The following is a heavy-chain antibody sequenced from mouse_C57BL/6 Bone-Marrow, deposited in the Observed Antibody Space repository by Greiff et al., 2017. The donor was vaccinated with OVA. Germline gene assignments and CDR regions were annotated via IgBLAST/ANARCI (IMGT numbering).Heavy chain of an antibody. CDR2: IDPEDGDT. CDR3: TDLGCYYFDY. Sequence: EVQLQQSGAELVRPGASVKLSCTASGFTIKDYYMHWVKQRPEQGLEWIGRIDPEDGDTAYAPTFPGKATLTADTSSNTAYLQLSSLTSEDTAVFYCTDLGCYYFDYWGRGTTLTVSS. D-gene: IGHD2-2*01. J-gene: IGHJ2*01. V-gene: IGHV14-1*01. CDR1: GFTIKDYY.